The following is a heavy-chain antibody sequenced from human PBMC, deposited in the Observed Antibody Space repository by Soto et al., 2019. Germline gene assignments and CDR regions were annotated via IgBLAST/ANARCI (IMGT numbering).Heavy chain of an antibody. CDR1: TFTFSTYA. Sequence: GGSPRLSCATSTFTFSTYAMTWVRQAPGKGLQWVSSIWGSSHSTNYADSVKGRFTISRDNSKNTLYLQVNSLGTEDTAAYYCARDPNGDYIGAFDIWGQGIMVTVSS. V-gene: IGHV3-23*01. D-gene: IGHD4-17*01. CDR2: IWGSSHST. CDR3: ARDPNGDYIGAFDI. J-gene: IGHJ3*02.